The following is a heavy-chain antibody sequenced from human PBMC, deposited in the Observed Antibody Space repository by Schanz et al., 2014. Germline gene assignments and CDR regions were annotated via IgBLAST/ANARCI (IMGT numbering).Heavy chain of an antibody. CDR2: IKQDGSEK. D-gene: IGHD4-17*01. CDR3: ARDAVTSVLTPGFYY. CDR1: GFSFSNYW. V-gene: IGHV3-7*04. J-gene: IGHJ4*02. Sequence: EVQLAESGGGLAQPGGSLRLSCAASGFSFSNYWMSWVRQAPGKGLEWVANIKQDGSEKYYVDSVKGRFTISRDNAKKSLYLRMNSLRAEDTAVYYCARDAVTSVLTPGFYYWGQGTLVTVSS.